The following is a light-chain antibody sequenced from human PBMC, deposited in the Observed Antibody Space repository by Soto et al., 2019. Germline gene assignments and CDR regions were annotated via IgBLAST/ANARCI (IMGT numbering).Light chain of an antibody. CDR3: QQYDKSLPPVT. J-gene: IGKJ4*01. CDR2: GAS. V-gene: IGKV3-15*01. Sequence: DIILTQSPAIVSVSPGERATLSCRASRSVSTNLAWYQHKHGQAPRLLIYGASTRVTDIPARFSGSGSGTDLTHTINYLKSEDVGVYYCQQYDKSLPPVTFGGGTKVEI. CDR1: RSVSTN.